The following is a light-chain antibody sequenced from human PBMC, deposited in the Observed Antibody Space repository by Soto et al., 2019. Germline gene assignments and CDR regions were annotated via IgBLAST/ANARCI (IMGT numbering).Light chain of an antibody. CDR2: DVS. V-gene: IGLV2-11*01. CDR3: CSYAGSYTHYV. Sequence: QSALTQPRSVSGSPGQSITISCTGTSSDVGGYNYVSWYRQHPGTAPKLMIYDVSKRPSGVPDRFSGSKSGNTASLTISGLKAEDEADYYCCSYAGSYTHYVFGTGTKVTVL. J-gene: IGLJ1*01. CDR1: SSDVGGYNY.